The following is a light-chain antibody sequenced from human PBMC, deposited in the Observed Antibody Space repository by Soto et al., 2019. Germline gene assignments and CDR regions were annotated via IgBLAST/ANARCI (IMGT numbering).Light chain of an antibody. J-gene: IGKJ1*01. V-gene: IGKV1-5*03. Sequence: IRLTQSPSSLSASVGDRVTITCRASQSISSLLAWYQQKPGKAPKLLIYKASSLESGVPSRFSGSGSGTEFTLTISRLKPDDSATYYCQQYNTYPTFGQGTKVDIK. CDR3: QQYNTYPT. CDR2: KAS. CDR1: QSISSL.